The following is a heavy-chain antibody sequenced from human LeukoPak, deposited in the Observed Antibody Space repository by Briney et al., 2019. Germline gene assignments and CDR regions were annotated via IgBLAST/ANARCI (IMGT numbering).Heavy chain of an antibody. V-gene: IGHV3-23*01. CDR1: GFTFSTYG. J-gene: IGHJ4*02. CDR2: ISGSATTT. D-gene: IGHD1-1*01. Sequence: PGGSLRLSCAASGFTFSTYGMTWVRQAPGKGLEWVSAISGSATTTFYADSVKGRFTISRDNSKNTLYLQMNSLRAEDTAVYYCAKLHYWNQGIFFDYWGQGTLVTVSS. CDR3: AKLHYWNQGIFFDY.